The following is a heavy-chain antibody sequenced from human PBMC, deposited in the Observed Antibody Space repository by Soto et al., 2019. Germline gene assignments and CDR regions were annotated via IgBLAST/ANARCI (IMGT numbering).Heavy chain of an antibody. D-gene: IGHD1-26*01. Sequence: SETLSLTCTVSGGSISSYYWSWIRQPPGKGLEWIGYIYYTGNTNYNPSLKSRVTIAVDTSNNQFSLKLTSVTAADTAVYYCERTYSATYYFYWGPGILVTVSS. V-gene: IGHV4-59*01. CDR3: ERTYSATYYFY. CDR1: GGSISSYY. CDR2: IYYTGNT. J-gene: IGHJ4*02.